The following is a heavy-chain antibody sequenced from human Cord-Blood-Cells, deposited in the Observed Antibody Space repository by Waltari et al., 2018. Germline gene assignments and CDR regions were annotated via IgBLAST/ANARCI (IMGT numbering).Heavy chain of an antibody. V-gene: IGHV4-59*01. CDR3: ARLVGCSSTSCYFWFDP. CDR2: IYYSGST. Sequence: LQESGPGLVKPSETLSLTCTVSGGSISSYYWSWIRQPPGKGLEWIGYIYYSGSTNYNPSLKSRVTISVDTSKNQFSLKLSSVTAADTAVYYCARLVGCSSTSCYFWFDPWGQGTLVTVSS. J-gene: IGHJ5*02. D-gene: IGHD2-2*01. CDR1: GGSISSYY.